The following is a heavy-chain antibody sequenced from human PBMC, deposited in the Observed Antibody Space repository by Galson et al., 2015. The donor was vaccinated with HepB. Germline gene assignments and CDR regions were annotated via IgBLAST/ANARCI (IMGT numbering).Heavy chain of an antibody. V-gene: IGHV3-64*02. D-gene: IGHD5-18*01. CDR3: TRGGQYRYGVREKLFDF. CDR1: GFTFNSYT. J-gene: IGHJ4*02. Sequence: SLRLSCAASGFTFNSYTMHWVRQVPGKGLEYVSSINSNGGSTFYADSVKGRFTISRDNSEGNTLYLQMDNLRPEDTAIYYCTRGGQYRYGVREKLFDFWGQGTLVAVSS. CDR2: INSNGGST.